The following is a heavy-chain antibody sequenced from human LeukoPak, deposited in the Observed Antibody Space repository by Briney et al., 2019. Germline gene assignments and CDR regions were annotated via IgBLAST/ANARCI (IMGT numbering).Heavy chain of an antibody. Sequence: ASVKVSCKASGYTFTGYYMHWVRQAPGQGLEWMGWINLNSGGTNYAQKFQGRVTMTRDTSISTAYMELSRLRSDDTAVYYCARELPQVGALDYWGQGTLVTVSS. D-gene: IGHD1-26*01. CDR3: ARELPQVGALDY. CDR2: INLNSGGT. V-gene: IGHV1-2*02. CDR1: GYTFTGYY. J-gene: IGHJ4*02.